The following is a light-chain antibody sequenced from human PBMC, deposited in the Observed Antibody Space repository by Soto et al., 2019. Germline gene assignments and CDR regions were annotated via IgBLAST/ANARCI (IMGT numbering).Light chain of an antibody. CDR3: QKYNSARWT. J-gene: IGKJ1*01. V-gene: IGKV1-27*01. Sequence: DIPMTQSPSSLSASVGDRVTITCRASQGISNYLAWYQQKPGKVPKLLIYAASTLQSGVPSRFSGSGSGTDFTLTISRLQPEDVATYYCQKYNSARWTFGQGTKVEIK. CDR2: AAS. CDR1: QGISNY.